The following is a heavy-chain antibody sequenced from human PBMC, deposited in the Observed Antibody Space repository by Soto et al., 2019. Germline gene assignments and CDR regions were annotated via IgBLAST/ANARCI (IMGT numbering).Heavy chain of an antibody. V-gene: IGHV4-34*01. CDR2: ISHSGST. D-gene: IGHD2-2*01. Sequence: SETLSLTCAVSGGSVSAYHWTWICQTPGKGLEWIGEISHSGSTNYKPSLKSRVTISADPSKKQFSMNLTSMTAADSGVYYCARGECSSNYCFTRWALDIWGQGTVVTVSS. J-gene: IGHJ3*02. CDR1: GGSVSAYH. CDR3: ARGECSSNYCFTRWALDI.